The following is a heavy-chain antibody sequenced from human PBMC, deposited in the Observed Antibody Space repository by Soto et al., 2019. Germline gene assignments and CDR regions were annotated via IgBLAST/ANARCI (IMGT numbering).Heavy chain of an antibody. CDR3: AREPRYYGSGEFYFDY. Sequence: PSETLSLTCAVYGGSFSGYYWSWIRQPPGKGLEWIGEINHSGSTNYNPSLKSRVTISVDTSKNQFSLKLSSVTAADTAVYYCAREPRYYGSGEFYFDYWGQGTLVTVSS. D-gene: IGHD3-10*01. CDR1: GGSFSGYY. J-gene: IGHJ4*02. V-gene: IGHV4-34*01. CDR2: INHSGST.